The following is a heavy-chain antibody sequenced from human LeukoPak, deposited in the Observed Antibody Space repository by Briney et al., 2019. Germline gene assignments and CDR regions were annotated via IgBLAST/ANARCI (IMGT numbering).Heavy chain of an antibody. J-gene: IGHJ4*02. D-gene: IGHD5-24*01. Sequence: PGGSLRLSCAASGFTFSSYTMNWVRQAPGKGLEWVSSITSSSTYIYYADSVKGRFTISRDNAKNSLYLQMNSLRAEDTAVYYCARDLTPSDGYFDYWGQGTLVTVSS. V-gene: IGHV3-21*01. CDR1: GFTFSSYT. CDR2: ITSSSTYI. CDR3: ARDLTPSDGYFDY.